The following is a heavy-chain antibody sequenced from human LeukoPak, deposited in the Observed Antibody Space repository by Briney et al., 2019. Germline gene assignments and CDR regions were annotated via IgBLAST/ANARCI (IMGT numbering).Heavy chain of an antibody. CDR3: ASSPMRLLYYFDY. CDR1: GGTFSSYA. Sequence: ASVTVSCKASGGTFSSYAISWVRQAPGQGLEWMGRIIPILGIANYAQKFQGRVTITADKSTSTACMELSSLRAEDTAVYYCASSPMRLLYYFDYWGQGTLVTVSS. CDR2: IIPILGIA. J-gene: IGHJ4*02. V-gene: IGHV1-69*04. D-gene: IGHD2-15*01.